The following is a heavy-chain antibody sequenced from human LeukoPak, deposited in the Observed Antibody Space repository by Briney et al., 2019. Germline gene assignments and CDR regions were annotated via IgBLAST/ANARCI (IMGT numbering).Heavy chain of an antibody. D-gene: IGHD6-6*01. CDR1: GGSISSGGYY. Sequence: PSETLSLTCTVSGGSISSGGYYWSWIRQPPGKGLEWIGYIYHSGSTYYNPSLKSRVTISVDRSKNQFSLKLSSVTAADTAVYYCARDLPYSSSSEVGYWGQGTLVTVSS. CDR3: ARDLPYSSSSEVGY. J-gene: IGHJ4*02. CDR2: IYHSGST. V-gene: IGHV4-30-2*01.